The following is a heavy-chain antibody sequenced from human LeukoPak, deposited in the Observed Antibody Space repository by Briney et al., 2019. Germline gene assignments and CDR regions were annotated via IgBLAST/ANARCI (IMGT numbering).Heavy chain of an antibody. D-gene: IGHD6-13*01. CDR1: GFTFSSYA. V-gene: IGHV3-23*01. J-gene: IGHJ5*02. CDR3: AKDQRGSSSQRGDWFDP. Sequence: GGSLRLSCAASGFTFSSYAMSWVHQAPGKGLEWVSAISGSGGSTYYADSVKGRFTISRDNSKNTLYLQMNSLRAEDTAVYYCAKDQRGSSSQRGDWFDPWGQGTLVTVSS. CDR2: ISGSGGST.